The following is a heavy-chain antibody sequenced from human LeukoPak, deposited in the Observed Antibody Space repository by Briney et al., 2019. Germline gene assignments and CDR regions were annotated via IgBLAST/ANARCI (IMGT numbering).Heavy chain of an antibody. Sequence: GGSLRLSCAASGFTFSSYGMHWVRQAPGKGLEWVAVIWYDGSNKYYADSVKGRFTISRDNSKNTLYLQMNSLRAEDTAVYYCARDLQLTCSSSWYGYYYYGMDVWGQGTTVTVSS. J-gene: IGHJ6*02. CDR2: IWYDGSNK. D-gene: IGHD6-13*01. CDR3: ARDLQLTCSSSWYGYYYYGMDV. V-gene: IGHV3-33*01. CDR1: GFTFSSYG.